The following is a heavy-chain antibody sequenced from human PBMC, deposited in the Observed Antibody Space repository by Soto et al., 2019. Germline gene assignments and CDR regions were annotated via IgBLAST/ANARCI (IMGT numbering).Heavy chain of an antibody. CDR1: GFTFSNAW. J-gene: IGHJ4*02. CDR3: TSEDILTGYSFDY. Sequence: GGSLRLSCAASGFTFSNAWMSWVRQAPGKGLEWVGRIKSKTDGGTTDYAAPVKGRFTISRDDSKNTLYLQMNSLKTEDTAVYYCTSEDILTGYSFDYWGQGTLVTVSS. CDR2: IKSKTDGGTT. V-gene: IGHV3-15*01. D-gene: IGHD3-9*01.